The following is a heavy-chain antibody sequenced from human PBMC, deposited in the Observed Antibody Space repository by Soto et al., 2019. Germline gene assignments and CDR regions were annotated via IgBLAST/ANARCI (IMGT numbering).Heavy chain of an antibody. Sequence: QVQLVQSGAEVKKPGSSVRVSCKDLGGTFGGYAVIWVRQAPGQGPEWMGEITSMFGIANYAQKFQGRVTITADESTSTAYMELSSVGSEDTAVYYCAREAKPHSSGWHYCGQGSLVTGSS. J-gene: IGHJ4*02. CDR3: AREAKPHSSGWHY. CDR1: GGTFGGYA. V-gene: IGHV1-69*12. CDR2: ITSMFGIA. D-gene: IGHD6-19*01.